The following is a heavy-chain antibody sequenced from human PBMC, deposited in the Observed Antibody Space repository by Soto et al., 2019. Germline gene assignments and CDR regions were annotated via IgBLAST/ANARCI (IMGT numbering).Heavy chain of an antibody. CDR2: IHYSGST. CDR3: ARLDYYDGLDV. CDR1: GASITSYY. V-gene: IGHV4-59*12. Sequence: QGQLQESGPGLVRPSETLSLTCTVSGASITSYYWCWIRQSSGKGLEWIGYIHYSGSTNYNPSLERRVTMSLVTSESKFSLGLRSVTAADTAVYYCARLDYYDGLDVWGKGTAVTVSS. J-gene: IGHJ6*04.